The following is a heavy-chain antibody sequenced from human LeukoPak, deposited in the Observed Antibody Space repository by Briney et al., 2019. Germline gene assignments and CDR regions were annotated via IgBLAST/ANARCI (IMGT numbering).Heavy chain of an antibody. CDR1: GGTFSSYA. CDR3: ARPITGTYAFDY. Sequence: SVKVSCKASGGTFSSYAISWVRQAPGQGLEWMGGIIPIFGTANYAQKFQGRVTITADESTSTAYMELSSLRSEDTAVYYCARPITGTYAFDYWGQGTLVTVSS. D-gene: IGHD1-20*01. V-gene: IGHV1-69*01. CDR2: IIPIFGTA. J-gene: IGHJ4*02.